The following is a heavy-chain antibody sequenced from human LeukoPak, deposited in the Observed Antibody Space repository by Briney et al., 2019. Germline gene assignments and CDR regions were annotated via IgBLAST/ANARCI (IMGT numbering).Heavy chain of an antibody. Sequence: SETLSLTCTVSGGSISSYYWSWIRQPPGKGLEWIGYIYYSGSTNYDPSLKSRVTISVDTSKNQFSLKLSSVTAADTAVYYCARVGGYSYGSNYYYYYMDVWGKGTTVTVSS. CDR2: IYYSGST. V-gene: IGHV4-59*01. CDR3: ARVGGYSYGSNYYYYYMDV. D-gene: IGHD5-18*01. J-gene: IGHJ6*03. CDR1: GGSISSYY.